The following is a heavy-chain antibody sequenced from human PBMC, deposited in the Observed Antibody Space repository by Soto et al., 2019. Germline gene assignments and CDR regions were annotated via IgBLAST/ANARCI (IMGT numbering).Heavy chain of an antibody. CDR2: IYPDDSDT. CDR3: ARNSLTGYYNYYYSMDV. J-gene: IGHJ6*02. CDR1: GYSFGRYW. V-gene: IGHV5-51*01. D-gene: IGHD3-9*01. Sequence: PGESLKISCKGSGYSFGRYWIAWVRLMPGKGLEWMGSIYPDDSDTKCSPSFQGQVTISADKSISAAYLQWSSLKASDTAIYYCARNSLTGYYNYYYSMDVWGQGTTVTVSS.